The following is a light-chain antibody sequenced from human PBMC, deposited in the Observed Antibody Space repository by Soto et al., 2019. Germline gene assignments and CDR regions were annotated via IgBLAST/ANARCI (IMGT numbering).Light chain of an antibody. CDR2: EVS. CDR3: SSYTSSSTLV. Sequence: QSALTQPASVSGSPGQSIAIAGTGTSRDVGVYNYVSWYQQHPCKPPKLIIYEVSSRPSGVSDRFSGSKSVHTASLTISGLQAEDEADYYCSSYTSSSTLVFGGGTKLTV. J-gene: IGLJ2*01. CDR1: SRDVGVYNY. V-gene: IGLV2-14*01.